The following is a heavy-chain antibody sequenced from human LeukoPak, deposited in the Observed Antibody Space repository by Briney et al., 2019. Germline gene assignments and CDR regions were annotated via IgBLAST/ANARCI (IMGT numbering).Heavy chain of an antibody. CDR1: GFTFSSYG. J-gene: IGHJ4*02. Sequence: PGGSLRLSCAASGFTFSSYGMHWVRQAPGKGLERVAVISYDGSNKYYADSVKGRFTISRDNSKNTLYLQMNSLRAEDTAVYYCARGLRGHFDYWGQGTLVTVSS. V-gene: IGHV3-30*03. D-gene: IGHD3-10*01. CDR2: ISYDGSNK. CDR3: ARGLRGHFDY.